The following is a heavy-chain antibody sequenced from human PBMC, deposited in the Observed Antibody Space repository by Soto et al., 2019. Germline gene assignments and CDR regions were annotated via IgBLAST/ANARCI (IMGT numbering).Heavy chain of an antibody. CDR3: ARDKITGLFDY. V-gene: IGHV4-34*01. J-gene: IGHJ4*02. CDR2: INHSGST. CDR1: GGSFSGDY. D-gene: IGHD2-8*02. Sequence: QVQLQQWGAGLLKPSETLSLTCAVYGGSFSGDYWNWIRQPPGTGLEWIGEINHSGSTNYHPSLKSRVTLSVDTSKNQFSLKLTSVTAADTAVYYCARDKITGLFDYWGQGTLVNVSS.